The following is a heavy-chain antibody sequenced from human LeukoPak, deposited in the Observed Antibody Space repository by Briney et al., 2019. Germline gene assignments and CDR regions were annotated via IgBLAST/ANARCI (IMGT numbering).Heavy chain of an antibody. Sequence: SETLSLTCTVSGGPISSYYWSWIRQPAGKGLEWIGRIYTSGSTNYNPSLKSRVTISVDKSKNQFSLKLSSVTAADTAVYYCARSPIVGVTAYAFDIWGQGTMVTVSS. CDR3: ARSPIVGVTAYAFDI. CDR2: IYTSGST. CDR1: GGPISSYY. V-gene: IGHV4-4*07. D-gene: IGHD1-26*01. J-gene: IGHJ3*02.